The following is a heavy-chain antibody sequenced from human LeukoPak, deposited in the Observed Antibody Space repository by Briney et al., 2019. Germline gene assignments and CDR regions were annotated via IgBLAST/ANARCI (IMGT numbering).Heavy chain of an antibody. CDR2: IWYDGSNK. V-gene: IGHV3-33*01. CDR3: ARERIAVAGDYYFDY. J-gene: IGHJ4*02. CDR1: GFTFSSYG. Sequence: ARSLRLSCAASGFTFSSYGMHWVRQAPGKGLEWVAVIWYDGSNKYYADSVKGRFTISRDNSKNTLYLQMNSLRAEDTAVYYCARERIAVAGDYYFDYWGQGTLVTVSS. D-gene: IGHD6-19*01.